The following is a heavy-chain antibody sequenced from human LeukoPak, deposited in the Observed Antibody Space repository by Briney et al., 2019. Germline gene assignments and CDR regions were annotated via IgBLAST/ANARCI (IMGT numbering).Heavy chain of an antibody. CDR1: GFTVSSNY. Sequence: GGSLRLSCAASGFTVSSNYMSWVRQAPGKGLEWVALISYDGSNKYYADSVKGRFTISRDNSKNTLYLQMNSLRAEDTAVFYCAREMYSSSSIFDYWGQGILVTVSS. V-gene: IGHV3-30-3*01. CDR2: ISYDGSNK. D-gene: IGHD6-6*01. J-gene: IGHJ4*02. CDR3: AREMYSSSSIFDY.